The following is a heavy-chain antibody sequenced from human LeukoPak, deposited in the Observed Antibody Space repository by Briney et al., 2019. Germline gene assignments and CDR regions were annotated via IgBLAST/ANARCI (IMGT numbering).Heavy chain of an antibody. D-gene: IGHD1-1*01. J-gene: IGHJ4*02. V-gene: IGHV3-21*01. Sequence: PGGSLRLSCAASGFTFSSYSLNWVRQAPGKGLEWVSFISSSSSDIYYAVSVKGRFTISRDNAKNSLYLQMNSLRAEDTAVYYCARDSRTTGTTSGYFDYWGQGTLVTVSS. CDR3: ARDSRTTGTTSGYFDY. CDR2: ISSSSSDI. CDR1: GFTFSSYS.